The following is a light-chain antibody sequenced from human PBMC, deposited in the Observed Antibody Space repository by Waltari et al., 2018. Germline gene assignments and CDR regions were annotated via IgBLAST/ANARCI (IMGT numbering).Light chain of an antibody. Sequence: EIVLTQSPGTLSLSPGDRATLSCRASQSVSSSYLAWYQQKPGQAPRLLIYGISVRATGIPDRFRGRGSGTDFSLTINRLEPEDSAVYYCQQYGSSLFTFGPGTKVEIK. CDR1: QSVSSSY. CDR3: QQYGSSLFT. J-gene: IGKJ3*01. CDR2: GIS. V-gene: IGKV3-20*01.